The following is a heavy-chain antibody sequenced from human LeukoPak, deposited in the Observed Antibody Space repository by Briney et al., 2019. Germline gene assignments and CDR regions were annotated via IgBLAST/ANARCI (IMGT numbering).Heavy chain of an antibody. J-gene: IGHJ6*03. CDR3: ARSPCSWYWGYYYYYYMDV. V-gene: IGHV7-4-1*02. CDR1: GYTFTSYA. Sequence: ASVKVSCKASGYTFTSYAMNWVRQAPGQGLEWMGWINTNTGNPTYAQGFTGRFVFSLDTSVSTAYLQISSLKAEDTAVYYCARSPCSWYWGYYYYYYMDVWGKGTTVTVSS. D-gene: IGHD6-13*01. CDR2: INTNTGNP.